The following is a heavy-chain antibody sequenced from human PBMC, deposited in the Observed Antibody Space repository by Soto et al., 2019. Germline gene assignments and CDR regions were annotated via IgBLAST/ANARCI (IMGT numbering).Heavy chain of an antibody. V-gene: IGHV3-74*01. CDR2: INSDGSVS. J-gene: IGHJ6*03. Sequence: EVQLVESGGGLVQPGGSQRLSCAASGFTFSHYWMYWVRQAPGKGLVWVSRINSDGSVSSYADSVKGRLTISRDNVKNTLYLQMDSLRAEDTAVYYCARGDCVGGTCYSLAGSFYYYMDVWGKGTTVTVFS. D-gene: IGHD2-15*01. CDR3: ARGDCVGGTCYSLAGSFYYYMDV. CDR1: GFTFSHYW.